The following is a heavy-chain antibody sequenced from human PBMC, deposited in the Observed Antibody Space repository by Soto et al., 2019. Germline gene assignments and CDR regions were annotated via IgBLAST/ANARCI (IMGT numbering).Heavy chain of an antibody. V-gene: IGHV1-3*01. D-gene: IGHD3-3*01. CDR3: ARGGGDFGVAFNDY. Sequence: ASVKVSCKGSGYTLISYVMHWVRQAPGQRLEWMGWINGGNGNTKYSQRFQGRVTITSDTSASTVYMELSSLKSEDTAVYYCARGGGDFGVAFNDYWGQGALVTVSS. CDR1: GYTLISYV. J-gene: IGHJ4*02. CDR2: INGGNGNT.